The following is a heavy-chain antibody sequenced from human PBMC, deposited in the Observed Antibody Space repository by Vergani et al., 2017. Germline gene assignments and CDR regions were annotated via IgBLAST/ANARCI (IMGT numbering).Heavy chain of an antibody. CDR2: TWYDGNNK. V-gene: IGHV3-33*01. J-gene: IGHJ5*02. D-gene: IGHD1-14*01. CDR1: GFTFNQYG. Sequence: QVQLVESGGGVVQPGRSLRLSCAASGFTFNQYGMHWVRQAPGKGLEWVAVTWYDGNNKQYADSVKGRFTISRDNSKSTMYLQMNSLRDDDTGVYYCARDLRLLYNRFDPWGQGTLVTGSS. CDR3: ARDLRLLYNRFDP.